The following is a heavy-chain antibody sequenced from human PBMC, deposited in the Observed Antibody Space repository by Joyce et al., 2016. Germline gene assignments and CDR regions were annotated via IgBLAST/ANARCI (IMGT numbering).Heavy chain of an antibody. J-gene: IGHJ4*02. Sequence: QVQLVESGGGVVKPGRSLRPSCAASGFNFGQYAVHWVRQAPGKGLDWVSCSWGDGSHKYYAESVKGRFAISRDNSNNVVFLQMGRLRAEDTAVYYCARLYDSSGLDYWGQGTLVAVSS. CDR1: GFNFGQYA. V-gene: IGHV3-33*01. CDR2: SWGDGSHK. D-gene: IGHD3-22*01. CDR3: ARLYDSSGLDY.